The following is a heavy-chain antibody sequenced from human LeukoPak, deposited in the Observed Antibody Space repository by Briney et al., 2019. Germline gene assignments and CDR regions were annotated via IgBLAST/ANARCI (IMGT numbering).Heavy chain of an antibody. CDR2: IYYSGST. Sequence: SEILSLTCTVSGGSISSGGYYWSWIRQHPGKGLEWIGYIYYSGSTYYNPSLKSRVTISVDTSKNQFSLKLSSVTAADTAVYYCARIQSNGYVDYWGQGTLVTVSS. V-gene: IGHV4-31*03. J-gene: IGHJ4*02. CDR3: ARIQSNGYVDY. CDR1: GGSISSGGYY. D-gene: IGHD4/OR15-4a*01.